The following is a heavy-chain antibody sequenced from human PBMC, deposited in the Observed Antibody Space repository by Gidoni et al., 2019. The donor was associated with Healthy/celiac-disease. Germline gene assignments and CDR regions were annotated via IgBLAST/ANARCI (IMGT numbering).Heavy chain of an antibody. J-gene: IGHJ5*02. CDR2: INHSGST. CDR3: ARGLGVLRYFDHRKSPYQNWFDP. CDR1: GGSFSGYY. V-gene: IGHV4-34*01. Sequence: QVQLQQWGAGLLKPSETLSLTCAVYGGSFSGYYWSWIRQPPGKGLEWIGEINHSGSTNYNPSLKSRVTISVDTSKNQFSLKLSSVTAADTAVYYCARGLGVLRYFDHRKSPYQNWFDPWGQGTLVTVSS. D-gene: IGHD3-9*01.